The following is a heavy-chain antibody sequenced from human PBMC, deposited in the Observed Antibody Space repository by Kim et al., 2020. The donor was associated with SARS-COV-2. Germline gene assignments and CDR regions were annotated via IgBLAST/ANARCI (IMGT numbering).Heavy chain of an antibody. Sequence: SETLSLTCTVSGGSISSYYWSWIRQPPGKGLEWIGYIYYSGSTNYNPSLKSRVTISVDTSKNQFSLKLSSVTAADTAVYYCAREGWYSSSWYQAGRSYYFDYWGQGTLVTVSS. J-gene: IGHJ4*02. CDR1: GGSISSYY. D-gene: IGHD6-13*01. V-gene: IGHV4-59*01. CDR3: AREGWYSSSWYQAGRSYYFDY. CDR2: IYYSGST.